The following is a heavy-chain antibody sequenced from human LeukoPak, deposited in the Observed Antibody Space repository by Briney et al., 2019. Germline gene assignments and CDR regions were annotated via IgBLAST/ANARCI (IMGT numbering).Heavy chain of an antibody. Sequence: GGSVRLSCAASGFTFSSYAMSWVRQAPGKGLEWVSAISGSGGSTYYADSVKGRFTISRDNSKNTLYLQMNSLRAEDTAVYYCAKAGYYYDSSGYYYVDYWGQGTLVTVSS. J-gene: IGHJ4*02. V-gene: IGHV3-23*01. CDR3: AKAGYYYDSSGYYYVDY. CDR2: ISGSGGST. CDR1: GFTFSSYA. D-gene: IGHD3-22*01.